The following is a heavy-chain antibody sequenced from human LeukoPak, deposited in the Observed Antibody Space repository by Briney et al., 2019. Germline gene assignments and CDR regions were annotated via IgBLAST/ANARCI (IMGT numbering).Heavy chain of an antibody. CDR1: GFTFDDYG. Sequence: GGSLRLSCAASGFTFDDYGMSWVRQAPGKGLEWVSSISSSSSYIYYADSVKGRFTISRDNAKNSLYLQMNSLRAEDTAVYYCATGAGPNTGYYFDYWGQGTLVTVSS. CDR2: ISSSSSYI. J-gene: IGHJ4*02. V-gene: IGHV3-21*01. CDR3: ATGAGPNTGYYFDY. D-gene: IGHD6-13*01.